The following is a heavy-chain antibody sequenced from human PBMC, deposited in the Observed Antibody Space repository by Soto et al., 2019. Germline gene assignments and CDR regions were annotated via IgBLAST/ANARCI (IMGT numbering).Heavy chain of an antibody. J-gene: IGHJ3*02. Sequence: GASVKVSCKASGYTFTGYYMHWVRQAPGQGLEWMGWINPNSGGTNYAQKFQGWVTMTRDTSISTAYMELSRLRSDDTAVYYCARGIVGATPLDAFDIWGQGTMVTVS. CDR3: ARGIVGATPLDAFDI. CDR2: INPNSGGT. D-gene: IGHD1-26*01. CDR1: GYTFTGYY. V-gene: IGHV1-2*04.